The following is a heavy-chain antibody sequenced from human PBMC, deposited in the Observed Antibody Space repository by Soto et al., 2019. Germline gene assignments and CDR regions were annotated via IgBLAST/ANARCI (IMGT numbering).Heavy chain of an antibody. Sequence: GGSLRLSCAASGFTFSSYGMHWVRQAPGKGLELVAVISYDGSKKYYADAAKGRFTISRDNSTNTLYLQMNSLRAEDTAVYYCAKDYNDYCSYTPFDYWGQGTLVTVSS. CDR1: GFTFSSYG. V-gene: IGHV3-30*18. J-gene: IGHJ4*02. D-gene: IGHD3-10*01. CDR2: ISYDGSKK. CDR3: AKDYNDYCSYTPFDY.